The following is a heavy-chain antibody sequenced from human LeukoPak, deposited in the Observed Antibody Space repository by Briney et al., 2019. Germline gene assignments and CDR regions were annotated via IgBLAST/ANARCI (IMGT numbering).Heavy chain of an antibody. V-gene: IGHV3-30*02. D-gene: IGHD2-2*02. Sequence: GGSLRLSCAASGFTFNNYGGHWVRQAPRKGLEWVAFIPSDGSKQYYGDSVKGRFTISRDNSKNTLHLQMNSLRAEDTAVYYCASDIPGGFDPWGQGTLVTVSS. CDR2: IPSDGSKQ. CDR3: ASDIPGGFDP. CDR1: GFTFNNYG. J-gene: IGHJ5*02.